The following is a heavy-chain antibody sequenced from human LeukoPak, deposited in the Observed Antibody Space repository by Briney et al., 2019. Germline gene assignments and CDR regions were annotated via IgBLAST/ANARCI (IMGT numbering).Heavy chain of an antibody. Sequence: SETLSLTCAVYGGSFSGYYWSWIRQPPGKGLEWIGEINHSGSTNYNPSLKSRVTISVDTSKNQFSLKLSSVTAADTTVYYCARGSRDIATDLTQEGNYFDYWGQGTLVTVSS. J-gene: IGHJ4*02. CDR2: INHSGST. CDR3: ARGSRDIATDLTQEGNYFDY. V-gene: IGHV4-34*01. D-gene: IGHD5-12*01. CDR1: GGSFSGYY.